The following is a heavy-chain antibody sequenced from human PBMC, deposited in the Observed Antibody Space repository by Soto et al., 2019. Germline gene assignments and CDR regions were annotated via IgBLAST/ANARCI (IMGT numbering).Heavy chain of an antibody. CDR2: IFYTGST. CDR3: ERTQGVSYSYGMDV. Sequence: SETLSLTCAISGGSISGYYWSWIRQPPGKGLEWIGYIFYTGSTTYNPSLKSRVTISGDTSKNQFSLNLSAVTAADTAVYYCERTQGVSYSYGMDVWGQGTTVTVSS. J-gene: IGHJ6*02. CDR1: GGSISGYY. V-gene: IGHV4-59*01.